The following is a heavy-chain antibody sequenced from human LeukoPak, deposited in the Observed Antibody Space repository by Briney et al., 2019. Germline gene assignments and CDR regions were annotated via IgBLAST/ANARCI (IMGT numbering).Heavy chain of an antibody. Sequence: ASVTVSCKPSGYTFTTYGISWVRQAPGQGLEWMGWISAYNGNTNYAQKFQDRVTMTRDTSTSTAYMDLRSLRSDDTAVYYCARESEYNTHIVFHHWGQGTLVTVSS. V-gene: IGHV1-18*01. D-gene: IGHD1-1*01. J-gene: IGHJ1*01. CDR3: ARESEYNTHIVFHH. CDR2: ISAYNGNT. CDR1: GYTFTTYG.